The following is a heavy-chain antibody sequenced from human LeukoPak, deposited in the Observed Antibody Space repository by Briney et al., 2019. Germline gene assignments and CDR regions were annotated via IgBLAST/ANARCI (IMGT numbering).Heavy chain of an antibody. J-gene: IGHJ6*03. V-gene: IGHV1-69*05. CDR1: GGTFSSYA. D-gene: IGHD2-2*01. CDR3: ARDEPVVVPAANHHYYYYMDV. CDR2: IIPIFGTA. Sequence: GASVTVSCKASGGTFSSYAISWVRQAPGQGLEWMGGIIPIFGTANYAQKFQGRVTITTDESTSTAYMELSSLRSEDTAVYYCARDEPVVVPAANHHYYYYMDVWGKGTTVTVSS.